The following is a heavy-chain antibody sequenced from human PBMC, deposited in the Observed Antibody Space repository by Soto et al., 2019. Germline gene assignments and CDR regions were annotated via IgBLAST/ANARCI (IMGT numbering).Heavy chain of an antibody. CDR3: ARTHYDILTGPTTYFDY. D-gene: IGHD3-9*01. V-gene: IGHV4-4*02. CDR2: IYHSGST. J-gene: IGHJ4*02. Sequence: SETLSLTCAVSSGSISSSNCWSWVRQPPGKGLEWIGEIYHSGSTNYNPSLESRVTISVDKSRNQFSLKLSSVTAADTAVYYCARTHYDILTGPTTYFDYWGQGTLVTVSS. CDR1: SGSISSSNC.